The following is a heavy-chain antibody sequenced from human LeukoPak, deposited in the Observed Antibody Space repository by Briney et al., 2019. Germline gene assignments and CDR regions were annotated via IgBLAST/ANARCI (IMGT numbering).Heavy chain of an antibody. J-gene: IGHJ4*02. CDR3: AKSSLSVRFLEYFDY. D-gene: IGHD3-3*01. CDR1: GFTFSSYA. V-gene: IGHV3-23*01. Sequence: GGSLRLSCAASGFTFSSYAMSWVRQAPGKGLEWVSAISGSGGSTYCADSVKGRFTISRDNSKNTLYLQMNSLRAEDTAVYYCAKSSLSVRFLEYFDYWGQGTLVTVSS. CDR2: ISGSGGST.